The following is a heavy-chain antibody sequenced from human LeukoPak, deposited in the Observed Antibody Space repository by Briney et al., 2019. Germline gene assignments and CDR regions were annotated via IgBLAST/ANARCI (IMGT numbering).Heavy chain of an antibody. D-gene: IGHD1-1*01. CDR2: INHSGST. CDR3: ARLYNVSDDY. Sequence: PSETLSLTCAVYGGSFSGYYWNWIRQPPGKGREWIGEINHSGSTNFNPSLKSRVTISVDTSKNQFSLKLSSVTAADTAVYYCARLYNVSDDYWGQGTLVTVSS. J-gene: IGHJ4*02. V-gene: IGHV4-34*01. CDR1: GGSFSGYY.